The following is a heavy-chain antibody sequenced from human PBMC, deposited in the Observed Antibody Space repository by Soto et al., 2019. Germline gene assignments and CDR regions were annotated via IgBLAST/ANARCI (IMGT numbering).Heavy chain of an antibody. CDR2: TYYRSKWYN. CDR3: AREGYSYDYYYYYYGMDV. Sequence: SQTLSLTCAISGDSVSSNSAAWNWIRQSPSRGLEWLGRTYYRSKWYNDYAVSVKSRITINPDTSKNQLSLQLNSVTPEDTAVYYCAREGYSYDYYYYYYGMDVWGQGTTVTVSS. D-gene: IGHD5-18*01. J-gene: IGHJ6*02. V-gene: IGHV6-1*01. CDR1: GDSVSSNSAA.